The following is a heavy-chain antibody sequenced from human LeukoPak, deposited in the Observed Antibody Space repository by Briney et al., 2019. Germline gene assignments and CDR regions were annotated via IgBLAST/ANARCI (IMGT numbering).Heavy chain of an antibody. D-gene: IGHD5-24*01. CDR3: ARGRELWLQDLDY. CDR1: GGTFSSYA. V-gene: IGHV1-69*13. J-gene: IGHJ4*02. Sequence: VASVKVSCKASGGTFSSYAISWVRQAPGQGLEWMGGIIPIFGTANYAQKFQGRVTITADESTSTAYMELSSLRSEDTAVYYCARGRELWLQDLDYWGQGTLVTVSS. CDR2: IIPIFGTA.